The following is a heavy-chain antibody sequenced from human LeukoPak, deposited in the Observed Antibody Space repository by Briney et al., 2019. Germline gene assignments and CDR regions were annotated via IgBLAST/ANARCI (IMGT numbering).Heavy chain of an antibody. J-gene: IGHJ6*03. Sequence: ASVKVSCKASVYTFTSYGISWVRQAPGQRLEWMGWISAYNGNTNYAQKLQGRVTMTTDTSTSTAYMELRSLRSDATAVYYCAKTRQGYGSGSYYNYMDVWGKGTTVTVSS. CDR1: VYTFTSYG. CDR2: ISAYNGNT. CDR3: AKTRQGYGSGSYYNYMDV. V-gene: IGHV1-18*01. D-gene: IGHD3-10*01.